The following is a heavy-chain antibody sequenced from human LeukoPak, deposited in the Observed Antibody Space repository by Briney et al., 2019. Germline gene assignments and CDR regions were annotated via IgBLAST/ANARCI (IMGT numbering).Heavy chain of an antibody. CDR2: ISSSGSTI. V-gene: IGHV3-48*04. Sequence: PGGSLRLSCAASGFISSTYSMNWVRQAPGKGLEWVSYISSSGSTIYYADSVKGRFTISRDNANYSLPLQMNSLRAEDTAVYYCARGGLGSWTFDSWGRGTLVTVSS. CDR3: ARGGLGSWTFDS. CDR1: GFISSTYS. D-gene: IGHD1-26*01. J-gene: IGHJ4*02.